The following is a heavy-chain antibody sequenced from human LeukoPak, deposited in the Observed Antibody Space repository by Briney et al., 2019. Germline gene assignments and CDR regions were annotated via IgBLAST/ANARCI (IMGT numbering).Heavy chain of an antibody. CDR2: IKSKTDGGTT. V-gene: IGHV3-15*01. Sequence: PGRSLRLSCAACGFTFSTDWMSWVRQAPGKGLEWVGRIKSKTDGGTTDYAAPVKGRFTISRDDSKNTLYLQMNSLKTEDTAVYYCTTDSVGRYPTDFYFWGQGTVVTVSS. D-gene: IGHD1-26*01. CDR3: TTDSVGRYPTDFYF. CDR1: GFTFSTDW. J-gene: IGHJ4*02.